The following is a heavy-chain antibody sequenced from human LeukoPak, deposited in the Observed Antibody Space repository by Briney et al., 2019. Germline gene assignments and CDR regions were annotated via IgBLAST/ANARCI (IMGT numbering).Heavy chain of an antibody. V-gene: IGHV4-59*01. Sequence: SETLSLTCTVSGGSISGYYWSWIRQPPGKGLEWIGYIYYSGSTKYNPSLKSRVTISVDTSKNQFSLKLSSVTAADTAVYYCARDVDWFDPWGQGTLVTVSS. CDR2: IYYSGST. J-gene: IGHJ5*02. CDR3: ARDVDWFDP. CDR1: GGSISGYY.